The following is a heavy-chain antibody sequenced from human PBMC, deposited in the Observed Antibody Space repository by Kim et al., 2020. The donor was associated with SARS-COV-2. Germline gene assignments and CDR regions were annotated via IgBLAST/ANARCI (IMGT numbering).Heavy chain of an antibody. Sequence: GGSLRLSCAASGFTFSSYGMHWVRQAPGKGLEWVAVISYDGSNKYYADSVKGRFTISRDNSKNTLYLQMNSLRAEDTAVYYCAKDFLYGDYHEYYFDYWGQGTLVTVSS. CDR1: GFTFSSYG. V-gene: IGHV3-30*18. CDR3: AKDFLYGDYHEYYFDY. J-gene: IGHJ4*02. CDR2: ISYDGSNK. D-gene: IGHD4-17*01.